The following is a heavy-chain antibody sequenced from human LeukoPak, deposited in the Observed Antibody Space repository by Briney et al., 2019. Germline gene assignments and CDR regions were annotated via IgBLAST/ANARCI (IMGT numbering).Heavy chain of an antibody. CDR2: LSYDGSDA. CDR1: AFTFSVYA. D-gene: IGHD1-14*01. J-gene: IGHJ3*02. V-gene: IGHV3-30*08. Sequence: GGSLRLSCAASAFTFSVYASHWVRHAPGKGLEWVAVLSYDGSDAYYADSVRGRFTVSGDKLKNTMYLQMNSLRTEDTAVYYCARRPGPNAGPRNPFDIWGQGTLGTVSS. CDR3: ARRPGPNAGPRNPFDI.